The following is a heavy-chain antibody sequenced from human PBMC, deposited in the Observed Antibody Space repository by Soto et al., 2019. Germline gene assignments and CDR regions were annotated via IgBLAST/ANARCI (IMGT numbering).Heavy chain of an antibody. V-gene: IGHV1-2*02. CDR2: INPNSGGT. J-gene: IGHJ3*02. Sequence: GASVKVSCKASGYTFTGYYIHWVRQAPGQGLEWMGWINPNSGGTNYAQKFQGRVTMTRDTSISTAYMELIRLRSNDTAIYYCARDRRDGYNRDAFDIWGQGTMVTV. CDR3: ARDRRDGYNRDAFDI. CDR1: GYTFTGYY. D-gene: IGHD5-12*01.